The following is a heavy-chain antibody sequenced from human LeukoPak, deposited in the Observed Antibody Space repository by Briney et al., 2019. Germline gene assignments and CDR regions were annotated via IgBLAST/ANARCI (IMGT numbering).Heavy chain of an antibody. CDR3: ARVVGAITIFDY. J-gene: IGHJ4*02. CDR2: INPNSGGT. Sequence: ASVKVSCKASGYTFTGYYIHWVRQAPGQGLEWMGWINPNSGGTNYAQKFQGRVTMTRDTSISTAYMELSRLRSDDTAVYYCARVVGAITIFDYWGQGTLVTVSS. CDR1: GYTFTGYY. D-gene: IGHD1-26*01. V-gene: IGHV1-2*02.